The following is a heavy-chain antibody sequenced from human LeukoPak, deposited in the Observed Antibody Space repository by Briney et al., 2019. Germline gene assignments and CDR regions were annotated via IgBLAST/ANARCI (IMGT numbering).Heavy chain of an antibody. V-gene: IGHV1-2*02. CDR3: ARSSEILWFGELFDY. CDR2: INPNSGGT. D-gene: IGHD3-10*01. CDR1: GHTFTGYY. J-gene: IGHJ4*02. Sequence: ASVKVSCKASGHTFTGYYMHWVRQAPGQGLEWMGWINPNSGGTNYAQKFQGRVTMTRDTSISTAYMELSRLRSDDTAVYYCARSSEILWFGELFDYWGQGTLVTVSS.